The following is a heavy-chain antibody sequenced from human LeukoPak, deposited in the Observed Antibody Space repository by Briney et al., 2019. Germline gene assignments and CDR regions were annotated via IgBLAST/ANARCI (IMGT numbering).Heavy chain of an antibody. J-gene: IGHJ5*02. CDR2: ISAYNGNT. CDR3: ARDVRSAYYDFWSGYYTGFWFDP. D-gene: IGHD3-3*01. V-gene: IGHV1-18*01. Sequence: VASVKVSCKASGYTFTSYGISWVRQAPGQGLEWMGWISAYNGNTNYAQKLQGRVTMTTDTSTSTAYMELRSLRSDDTAVYYCARDVRSAYYDFWSGYYTGFWFDPWGQGTLVTVSS. CDR1: GYTFTSYG.